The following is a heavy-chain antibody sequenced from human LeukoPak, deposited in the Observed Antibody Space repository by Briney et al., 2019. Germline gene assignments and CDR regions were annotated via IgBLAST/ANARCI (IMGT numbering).Heavy chain of an antibody. Sequence: PGGSLRLSCAASGFTFSTYGMHWVRQAPGKGLEWVAVIWYGGSNTYYADSVKGRFTISRDNAKNSLYLQMNSLRAEDTAVYYCATDEKTALVVAPLKYWGQGTLVTVSS. CDR2: IWYGGSNT. CDR1: GFTFSTYG. J-gene: IGHJ4*02. V-gene: IGHV3-33*03. CDR3: ATDEKTALVVAPLKY. D-gene: IGHD2-2*01.